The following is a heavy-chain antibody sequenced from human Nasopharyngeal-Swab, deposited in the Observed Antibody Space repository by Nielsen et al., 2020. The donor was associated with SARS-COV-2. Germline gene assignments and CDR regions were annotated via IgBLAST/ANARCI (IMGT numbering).Heavy chain of an antibody. CDR1: GGSISSYY. Sequence: SETLSLTCTVSGGSISSYYWSWIRQPPGKGLEWIGYIYYSGSTNYNPSLKSRVTISVDTSKNQFSLKLSSVTAADTAVYYCARTSSEAATNWFDPWGQGTLVTVSP. CDR2: IYYSGST. CDR3: ARTSSEAATNWFDP. J-gene: IGHJ5*02. V-gene: IGHV4-59*01. D-gene: IGHD3-22*01.